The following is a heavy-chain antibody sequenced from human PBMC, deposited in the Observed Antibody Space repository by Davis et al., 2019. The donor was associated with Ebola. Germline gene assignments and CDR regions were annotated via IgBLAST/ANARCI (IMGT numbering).Heavy chain of an antibody. CDR1: GYTFTSYG. J-gene: IGHJ6*02. Sequence: SVKVSCKASGYTFTSYGISWVRQAPGQGLECMGRIIPILGIANYAQKFQGRVTITADKSTSTAYMELSSLRSEDTAVYYCARDLRYYYGMDVWGQGTTVTVSS. CDR3: ARDLRYYYGMDV. V-gene: IGHV1-69*04. CDR2: IIPILGIA.